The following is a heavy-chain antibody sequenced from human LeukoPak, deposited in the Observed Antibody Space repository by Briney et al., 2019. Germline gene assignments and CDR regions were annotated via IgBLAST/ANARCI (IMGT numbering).Heavy chain of an antibody. CDR2: IDPNSGGT. V-gene: IGHV1-2*02. CDR1: GYTFTDYY. D-gene: IGHD2-21*02. CDR3: ARHTAHCGGDCQGT. Sequence: ASVKVSCKASGYTFTDYYLHWVRQAPGQGLEWMGWIDPNSGGTNYAQTFQGRVTMTRDTSISTVYMELNRLISDDTALYYCARHTAHCGGDCQGTWGQGTLVTVSS. J-gene: IGHJ5*02.